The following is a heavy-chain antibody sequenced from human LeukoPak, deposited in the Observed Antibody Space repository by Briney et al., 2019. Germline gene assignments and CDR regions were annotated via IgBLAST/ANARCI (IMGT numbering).Heavy chain of an antibody. Sequence: TGGSLRLSCAASGFTVSSNYMSWVRQAPGKGLEWVSLTYSGGSTYYADSVKGRFTISRDNSRNTLYLQMNSLRAEDTAVYYCARGSRGYYYDFDYWGQGTLVTVSS. D-gene: IGHD3-22*01. CDR1: GFTVSSNY. CDR2: TYSGGST. J-gene: IGHJ4*02. V-gene: IGHV3-66*01. CDR3: ARGSRGYYYDFDY.